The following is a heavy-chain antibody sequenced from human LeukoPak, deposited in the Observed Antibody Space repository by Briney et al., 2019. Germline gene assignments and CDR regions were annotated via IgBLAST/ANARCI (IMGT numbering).Heavy chain of an antibody. Sequence: PSETLSLTCAVYGESLNSYYWSWVRQPPGEGLEWIGEIYESGTTEYNPSLESRVTISMVPSKQQFSLSLSSVTAADTAVYYCARGAWATRLGSWGLGPPVIVSS. D-gene: IGHD2-15*01. CDR3: ARGAWATRLGS. CDR1: GESLNSYY. V-gene: IGHV4-34*01. J-gene: IGHJ4*02. CDR2: IYESGTT.